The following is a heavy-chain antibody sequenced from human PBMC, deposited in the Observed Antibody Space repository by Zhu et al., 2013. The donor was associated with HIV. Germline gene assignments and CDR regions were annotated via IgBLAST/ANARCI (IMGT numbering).Heavy chain of an antibody. CDR3: ARRGSKGRAFDI. Sequence: QVQLQESGPGLVKPSETLSLNCNVSGGSISTYYWSWIRQPPGKGLEWIGYIYYTGSTEYNPSLKSRLTVSLDTSKNQFSLKLSSVTAADTAVYYCARRGSKGRAFDIWGQGTMVTGLF. J-gene: IGHJ3*02. V-gene: IGHV4-59*01. CDR2: IYYTGST. D-gene: IGHD3-10*01. CDR1: GGSISTYY.